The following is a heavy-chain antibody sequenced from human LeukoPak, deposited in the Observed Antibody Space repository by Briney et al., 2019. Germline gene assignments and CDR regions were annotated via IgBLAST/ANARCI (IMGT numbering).Heavy chain of an antibody. CDR2: IYFDGST. CDR3: ARSVKDWNTGYYFDY. CDR1: VGSISNYY. V-gene: IGHV4-59*01. D-gene: IGHD1/OR15-1a*01. J-gene: IGHJ4*02. Sequence: SETLSLTCTVSVGSISNYYWSWLRQPPGKGLEWIGYIYFDGSTNYNPSLKSRLTISLDTSKNHISLKLSSVTAADMALCYCARSVKDWNTGYYFDYWGQGTLVTVSS.